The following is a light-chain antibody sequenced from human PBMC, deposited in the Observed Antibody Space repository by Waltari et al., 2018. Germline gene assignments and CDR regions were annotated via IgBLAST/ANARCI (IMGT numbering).Light chain of an antibody. V-gene: IGLV1-40*01. J-gene: IGLJ3*02. CDR1: SSNIGAGSD. CDR2: GNN. Sequence: QSVLTQPPSVSGAPGQRVTISCTGTSSNIGAGSDVHWYQHIPGTAPKLLISGNNGRPSGVPDRFSGSKSSTSASLAITGLQAEDEADYYCQSYDSSLSVVFGGGTKLTVL. CDR3: QSYDSSLSVV.